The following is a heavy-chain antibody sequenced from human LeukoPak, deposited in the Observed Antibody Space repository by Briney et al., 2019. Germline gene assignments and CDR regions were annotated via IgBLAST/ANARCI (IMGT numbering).Heavy chain of an antibody. CDR2: IKQDGSEK. CDR3: ARISTPCSGGSCYSGY. V-gene: IGHV3-7*01. J-gene: IGHJ4*02. Sequence: PGGSLRLSCAASGFTFSSYWMSWVRQAPGKGLEWVANIKQDGSEKYYVDSVKGRFTISRDNAKNSLYLQVNSLRAEDTAVYYCARISTPCSGGSCYSGYWGQGTLVTVSS. D-gene: IGHD2-15*01. CDR1: GFTFSSYW.